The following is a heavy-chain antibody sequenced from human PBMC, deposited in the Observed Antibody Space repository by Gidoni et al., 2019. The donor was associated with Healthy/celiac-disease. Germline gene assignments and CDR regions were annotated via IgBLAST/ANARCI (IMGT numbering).Heavy chain of an antibody. V-gene: IGHV3-21*01. CDR3: ARDNVVQQLVPFDY. Sequence: EVQLVESGGGLVKPGGSLRLSCAASGFTFSSYSMNWVRQAPGKGLEWVSSISSSSSYIYYADSVKGRFTISRDNAKNSLYLQMNSLRAEDTAVYYCARDNVVQQLVPFDYWGQGTLVTVSS. D-gene: IGHD6-6*01. J-gene: IGHJ4*02. CDR2: ISSSSSYI. CDR1: GFTFSSYS.